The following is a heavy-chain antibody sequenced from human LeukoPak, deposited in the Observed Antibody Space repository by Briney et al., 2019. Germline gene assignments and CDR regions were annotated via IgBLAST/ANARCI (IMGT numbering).Heavy chain of an antibody. V-gene: IGHV4-31*03. CDR1: GGSISSGGYY. CDR3: ARGENYYDSSGYLPNWFDP. CDR2: IYYSGST. D-gene: IGHD3-22*01. J-gene: IGHJ5*02. Sequence: SQTLSLTCTVSGGSISSGGYYWSWIRQHPGKGLEWIGYIYYSGSTYYNPSLKSRVTISVDTSKKQFSLKLSSVTAADTAVYYCARGENYYDSSGYLPNWFDPWGQGTLVIVSS.